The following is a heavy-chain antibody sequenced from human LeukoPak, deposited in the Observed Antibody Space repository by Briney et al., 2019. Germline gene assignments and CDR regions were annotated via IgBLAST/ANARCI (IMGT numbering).Heavy chain of an antibody. Sequence: PGGSLRLSCAASGFTFSSYAMSWVRQAPGKGLEWVSAISGSGGSTYYADSVKGRFTISRDNSKNTLYLQMNSLRAEDTAVYYCAKDLSIFGNYYYMDVWGKGTTVTVSS. V-gene: IGHV3-23*01. J-gene: IGHJ6*03. CDR3: AKDLSIFGNYYYMDV. CDR2: ISGSGGST. CDR1: GFTFSSYA. D-gene: IGHD3-3*01.